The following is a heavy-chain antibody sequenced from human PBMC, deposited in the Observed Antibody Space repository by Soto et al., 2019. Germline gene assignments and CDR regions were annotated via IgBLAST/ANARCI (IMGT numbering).Heavy chain of an antibody. Sequence: EVQLVESGGGLVQPGGSLRLSCAASGFTFSSYSMNWVRQAPGKGLEWVSSISSSSSYIYYADSVKGRFTISRDKAKNSLYLQMNSLRAEDTAVYYCARVFDIWRSSTSCYATFDYWGQGTLVTVSS. V-gene: IGHV3-21*01. D-gene: IGHD2-2*01. CDR2: ISSSSSYI. J-gene: IGHJ4*02. CDR3: ARVFDIWRSSTSCYATFDY. CDR1: GFTFSSYS.